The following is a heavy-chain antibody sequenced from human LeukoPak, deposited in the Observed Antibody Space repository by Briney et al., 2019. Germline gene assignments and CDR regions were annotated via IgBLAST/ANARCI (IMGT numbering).Heavy chain of an antibody. Sequence: GGSLRLSCAAFSDQYMDWVRQAPGKGLEWVGRIGNKANSYTTEYAASVKGRFTISRDDSRNSLYLQMNSLKTEDTAVYHCTRGYSGVAIYAFDIWGQGTMVTVSS. V-gene: IGHV3-72*01. CDR3: TRGYSGVAIYAFDI. CDR2: IGNKANSYTT. D-gene: IGHD5-18*01. J-gene: IGHJ3*02. CDR1: SDQY.